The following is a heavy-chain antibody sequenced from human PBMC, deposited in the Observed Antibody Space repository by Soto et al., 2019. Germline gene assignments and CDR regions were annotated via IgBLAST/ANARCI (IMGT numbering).Heavy chain of an antibody. V-gene: IGHV1-18*04. J-gene: IGHJ6*02. Sequence: ASVKVSCKASGYTFTSYGISWVRQAPGQGLEWMGWISAYNGNTNYAQKLQGRVTMTTDTSTSTAYMELRSLRSDDTAVYYCARAEPAATSGNYGMDVWGQGTTVTVSS. CDR2: ISAYNGNT. CDR3: ARAEPAATSGNYGMDV. CDR1: GYTFTSYG. D-gene: IGHD2-2*01.